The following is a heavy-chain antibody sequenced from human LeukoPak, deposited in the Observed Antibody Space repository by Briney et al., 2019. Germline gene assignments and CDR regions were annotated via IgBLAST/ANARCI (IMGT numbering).Heavy chain of an antibody. Sequence: PSETLSLTCTVSGGSISSSSYYWGWIRQPPGKGLEWIGSIYYSGSTYYNPSLKSRVTISVDTSKNQFSLKLSSVTAADTAVYYCARGRYDPTNDAFDIWGQGTMVTVSS. CDR2: IYYSGST. D-gene: IGHD1-1*01. J-gene: IGHJ3*02. V-gene: IGHV4-39*01. CDR3: ARGRYDPTNDAFDI. CDR1: GGSISSSSYY.